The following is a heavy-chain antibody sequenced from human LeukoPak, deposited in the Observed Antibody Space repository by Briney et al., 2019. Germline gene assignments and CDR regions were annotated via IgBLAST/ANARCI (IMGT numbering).Heavy chain of an antibody. D-gene: IGHD3-10*02. Sequence: SETLSLTCAVYGGSFSGYYWSWIRQPPGKGLEWIGEINHSGSTNYNPSLKSRVTISVDTSKNQFSLKLSSVTAADTAVYYCARGRYYVYWGQGTLVTVSS. CDR1: GGSFSGYY. CDR2: INHSGST. J-gene: IGHJ4*02. CDR3: ARGRYYVY. V-gene: IGHV4-34*01.